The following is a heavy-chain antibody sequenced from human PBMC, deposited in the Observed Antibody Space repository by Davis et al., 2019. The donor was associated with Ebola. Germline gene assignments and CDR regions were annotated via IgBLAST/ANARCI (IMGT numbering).Heavy chain of an antibody. J-gene: IGHJ4*02. CDR2: IYYSGST. D-gene: IGHD4-11*01. Sequence: GSLRLSCTVSGASISSSNYYWGWIRQPPGKGLEWIGSIYYSGSTNYNPSLKSRVTISVDTSKNQFSLKLSSVTAADTAVYYCARYRYSNYVDYWGQGTLVTVSS. CDR3: ARYRYSNYVDY. V-gene: IGHV4-39*07. CDR1: GASISSSNYY.